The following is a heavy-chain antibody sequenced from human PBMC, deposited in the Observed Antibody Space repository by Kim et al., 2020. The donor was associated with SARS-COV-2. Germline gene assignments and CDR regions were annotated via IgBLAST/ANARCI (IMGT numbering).Heavy chain of an antibody. V-gene: IGHV4-30-4*01. CDR3: ASVKSFRAAQFDY. J-gene: IGHJ4*02. CDR1: GGSISSGDYY. CDR2: IYYSVST. Sequence: SESLSLTCTVSGGSISSGDYYWSWIRQPPGKGLEWIRYIYYSVSTYFNPSLKSRVTISVDTSKNQFSLKLSSVTAADTAVYYCASVKSFRAAQFDYWGQGNLVTGSS.